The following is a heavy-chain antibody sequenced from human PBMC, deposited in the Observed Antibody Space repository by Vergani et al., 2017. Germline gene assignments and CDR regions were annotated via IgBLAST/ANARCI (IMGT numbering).Heavy chain of an antibody. D-gene: IGHD3-22*01. Sequence: QLVESGGGLVQPGRSLRLSCAASGFTFSRHWMHWVRQAPGKGLVWVSRVNPEGTNTPYADSVKGRFTISRDNAKNSLYLQMNSLRAEDTAVYYCARMGPYYYDSSGYFSYYYGMDVWGQGTTVTVSS. CDR3: ARMGPYYYDSSGYFSYYYGMDV. CDR2: VNPEGTNT. V-gene: IGHV3-74*02. J-gene: IGHJ6*02. CDR1: GFTFSRHW.